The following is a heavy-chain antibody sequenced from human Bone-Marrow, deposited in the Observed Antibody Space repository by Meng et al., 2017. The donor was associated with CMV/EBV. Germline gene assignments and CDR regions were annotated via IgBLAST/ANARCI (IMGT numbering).Heavy chain of an antibody. Sequence: GESLKISCAASGFTFSSYSMNWVRQAPGKGLEWVSYISSSSSTIYYADSVKGRFTISRDNAKNSLYLQMNSLRAEDTAVYYCARRAHIGSSWYVGAGGYVDYWGQGTLVTVSS. CDR3: ARRAHIGSSWYVGAGGYVDY. J-gene: IGHJ4*02. CDR1: GFTFSSYS. D-gene: IGHD6-13*01. CDR2: ISSSSSTI. V-gene: IGHV3-48*04.